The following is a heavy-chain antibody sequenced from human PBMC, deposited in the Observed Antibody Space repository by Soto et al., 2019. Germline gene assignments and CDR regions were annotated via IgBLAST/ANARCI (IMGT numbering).Heavy chain of an antibody. D-gene: IGHD3-3*01. CDR2: IYYSGYT. CDR1: GGSISRYY. CDR3: ARIRPGYYDFWSDSHDFDY. Sequence: QVQLQESGPGLVKPSETLSLTCTVSGGSISRYYWSWIRQPPGKGLEWSGYIYYSGYTNYNTSLKRRCTISVDTSNDQFAQTLSSVTAADTAVSYCARIRPGYYDFWSDSHDFDYCGQVTLVTVAS. J-gene: IGHJ4*01. V-gene: IGHV4-59*01.